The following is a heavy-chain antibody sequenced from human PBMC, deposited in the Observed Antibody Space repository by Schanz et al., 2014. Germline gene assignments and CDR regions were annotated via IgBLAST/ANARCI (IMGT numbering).Heavy chain of an antibody. J-gene: IGHJ4*02. CDR2: LSANGDST. Sequence: EVQLVESGGGLVQPGGPLTLSCTARVLTLRKCAMHGPRQTPDKGLEWVSGLSANGDSTFYSSSVKGRFTISRDISKNTLYLQMGSLRAEDVAVYYCARKSLVSAHYDSWGQGTLVTVSS. V-gene: IGHV3-64*01. CDR1: VLTLRKCA. CDR3: ARKSLVSAHYDS. D-gene: IGHD2-21*01.